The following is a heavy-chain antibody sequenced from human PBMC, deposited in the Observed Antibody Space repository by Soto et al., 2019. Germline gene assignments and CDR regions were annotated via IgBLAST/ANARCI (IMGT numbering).Heavy chain of an antibody. V-gene: IGHV1-2*04. D-gene: IGHD3-9*01. CDR1: GGTFSSYT. J-gene: IGHJ6*02. CDR3: ARATEARGYFDSYKTRTNYVYGMDV. CDR2: INPNSGGT. Sequence: ASVKVSCKASGGTFSSYTISWVRQAPGQGLEWMGWINPNSGGTNYAQKFQGWVTMTRDTSISTAYMELSRLRSDDTAVYYCARATEARGYFDSYKTRTNYVYGMDVRAQGTTVTASS.